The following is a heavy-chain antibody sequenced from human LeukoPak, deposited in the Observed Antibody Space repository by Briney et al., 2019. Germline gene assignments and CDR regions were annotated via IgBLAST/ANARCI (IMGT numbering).Heavy chain of an antibody. J-gene: IGHJ6*03. CDR3: ARERLIYSFRTNYYYYYYMDV. D-gene: IGHD1-14*01. CDR2: IYSGGST. Sequence: GGSLRLSCAASGFTVSSNYMSWVRQAPGKGLEWVSVIYSGGSTYYADSVKGRFTISRDNSKNTLYLQMNSLRAEDTAVYYCARERLIYSFRTNYYYYYYMDVWGKGTTVTVSS. CDR1: GFTVSSNY. V-gene: IGHV3-53*01.